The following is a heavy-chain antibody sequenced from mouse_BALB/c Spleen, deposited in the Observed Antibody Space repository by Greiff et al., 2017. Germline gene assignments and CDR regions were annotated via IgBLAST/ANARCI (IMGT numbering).Heavy chain of an antibody. V-gene: IGHV1-69*02. CDR1: GYTFTSYW. J-gene: IGHJ3*01. CDR2: IDPSNSET. Sequence: QVQLQQSGPELVRPGASVKLSCKASGYTFTSYWMHWVKQRPGQGLEWIGMIDPSNSETRLNQKFKGKATLTVDKSSNTAFMQLSSLTSEDSAVYYCARGRNYAALCVDWGQGTLVTVSA. D-gene: IGHD2-1*01. CDR3: ARGRNYAALCVD.